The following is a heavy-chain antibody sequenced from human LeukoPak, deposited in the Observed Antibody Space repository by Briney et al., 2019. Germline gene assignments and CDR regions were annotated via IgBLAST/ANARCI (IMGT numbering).Heavy chain of an antibody. CDR3: TEFNTRDAFEI. CDR1: GLTLSQVW. V-gene: IGHV3-15*01. D-gene: IGHD2-2*01. Sequence: SGGSLRLSCAASGLTLSQVWMSWVRQAPGKGLEWVGRIKSKADSGTTDYAAPVRGRFTISRDDSKNTLFLHMNSLKTEDTAVYYCTEFNTRDAFEIWGRGTMVTVSS. CDR2: IKSKADSGTT. J-gene: IGHJ3*02.